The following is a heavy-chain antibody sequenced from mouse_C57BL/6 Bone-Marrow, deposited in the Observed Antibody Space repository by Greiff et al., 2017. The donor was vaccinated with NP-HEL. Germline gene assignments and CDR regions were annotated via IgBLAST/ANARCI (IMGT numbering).Heavy chain of an antibody. V-gene: IGHV2-6-7*01. CDR2: IWGDGST. D-gene: IGHD4-1*01. Sequence: VMLVESGPGLVAPSQSLSITCTVSGFSLTGYGVNWVRQPPGTGLEWLGMIWGDGSTDYNSALKSRLSISNDNSKSQVVLKMNSLQTDDTARYYCARELGHYAMDYWGQGTSVTVSS. CDR1: GFSLTGYG. J-gene: IGHJ4*01. CDR3: ARELGHYAMDY.